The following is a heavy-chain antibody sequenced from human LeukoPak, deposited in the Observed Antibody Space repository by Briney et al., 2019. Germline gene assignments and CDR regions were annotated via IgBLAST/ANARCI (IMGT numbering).Heavy chain of an antibody. CDR2: ISGSGGST. Sequence: GSLRLSCAASGFTFSSYAMSWVRQAPGKGLEWDSAISGSGGSTYYADSVKGRFTISRDNSKNTLYLQMNSLRAEDTAVYYCAKDRSSGWSFSFDYWGQGTLVTVSS. CDR3: AKDRSSGWSFSFDY. V-gene: IGHV3-23*01. D-gene: IGHD6-19*01. CDR1: GFTFSSYA. J-gene: IGHJ4*02.